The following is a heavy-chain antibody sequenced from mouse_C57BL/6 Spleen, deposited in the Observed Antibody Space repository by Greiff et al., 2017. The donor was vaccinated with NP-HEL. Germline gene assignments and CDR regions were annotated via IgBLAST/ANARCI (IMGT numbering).Heavy chain of an antibody. V-gene: IGHV2-4*01. CDR1: GFSLTSYG. J-gene: IGHJ4*01. D-gene: IGHD2-4*01. CDR3: AKGGYHDYDDAMDY. CDR2: IWSGGST. Sequence: VNVVESGPGLVQPSQSLSITCTVSGFSLTSYGVHWVRQPPGKGLEWLGVIWSGGSTDYNAAFISRLSISKDNSKSQVFFKMNSLQADDTAIYYCAKGGYHDYDDAMDYWGQGTSVTVSS.